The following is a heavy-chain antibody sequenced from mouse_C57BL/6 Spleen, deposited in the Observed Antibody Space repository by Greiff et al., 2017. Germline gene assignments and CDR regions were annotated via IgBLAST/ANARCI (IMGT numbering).Heavy chain of an antibody. CDR1: GYTFTSYW. CDR3: ARKTTAFDY. Sequence: VQLQQSGAELVKPGASVKLSCKASGYTFTSYWMQWVKQRPGQGLEWIGEIDPSDSYTNYNQKFKGKATLTVDTSSSTAYMQLSSLTSEDSAVYYCARKTTAFDYWGQGTTLTVSS. J-gene: IGHJ2*01. CDR2: IDPSDSYT. V-gene: IGHV1-50*01. D-gene: IGHD1-2*01.